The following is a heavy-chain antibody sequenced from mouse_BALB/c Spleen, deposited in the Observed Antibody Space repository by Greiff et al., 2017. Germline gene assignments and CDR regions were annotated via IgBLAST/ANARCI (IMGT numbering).Heavy chain of an antibody. CDR1: GFTFSDYY. CDR3: ARAYDAWYFDV. J-gene: IGHJ1*01. D-gene: IGHD2-12*01. CDR2: ISDGGSYT. Sequence: EVMLVESGGGLVKPGGSLKLSCAASGFTFSDYYMYWVRQTPEKRLEWVATISDGGSYTYYPDSVKGRFTISRDNAKNNLYLQMSSLKSEDTAMYYCARAYDAWYFDVWGAGTTVTVSS. V-gene: IGHV5-4*02.